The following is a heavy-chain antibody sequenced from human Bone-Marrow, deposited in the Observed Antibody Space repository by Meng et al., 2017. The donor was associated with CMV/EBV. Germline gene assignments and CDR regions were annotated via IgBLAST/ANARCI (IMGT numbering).Heavy chain of an antibody. J-gene: IGHJ5*02. CDR3: ARGVRYFDWLLWGNWFDP. Sequence: SETLSLTCTVSGGSISSSSYYWGWIRQPPGKGLEWIGSIYYSGSTYYNPSLKSRVTISVDTSKNQFSLKLSSVTAADTAVYYCARGVRYFDWLLWGNWFDPWGQGTRVTVSS. V-gene: IGHV4-39*07. CDR2: IYYSGST. CDR1: GGSISSSSYY. D-gene: IGHD3-9*01.